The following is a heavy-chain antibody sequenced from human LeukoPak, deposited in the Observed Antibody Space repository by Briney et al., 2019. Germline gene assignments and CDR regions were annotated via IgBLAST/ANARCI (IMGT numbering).Heavy chain of an antibody. Sequence: SETLSLPCTLSGGSISSYYWSWIRQPPGKGLEWIGYIYYSGSTNYNPSLKSRVTIYVNTPKNQFSLKVSSVSAPDTAVYYCARAGYSSSWYLDAFDIWGQGRMVSVSS. CDR2: IYYSGST. V-gene: IGHV4-59*01. CDR1: GGSISSYY. J-gene: IGHJ3*02. CDR3: ARAGYSSSWYLDAFDI. D-gene: IGHD6-13*01.